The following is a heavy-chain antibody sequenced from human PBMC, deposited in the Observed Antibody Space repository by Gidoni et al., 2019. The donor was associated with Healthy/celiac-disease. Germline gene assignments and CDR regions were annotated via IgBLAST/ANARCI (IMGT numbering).Heavy chain of an antibody. CDR3: ARDRKIVTMIVASWGMDV. CDR2: ISAYNGNT. V-gene: IGHV1-18*01. D-gene: IGHD3-22*01. CDR1: GYTFTSYG. J-gene: IGHJ6*02. Sequence: QVQLLQSGAEVKKPGASVKVSCKASGYTFTSYGISWVRQAPGQGLEWIGWISAYNGNTNYAQKLQGRVTMTTDTSTSTAYMELRSLRSDDTAVYYCARDRKIVTMIVASWGMDVWGQGTTVTVSS.